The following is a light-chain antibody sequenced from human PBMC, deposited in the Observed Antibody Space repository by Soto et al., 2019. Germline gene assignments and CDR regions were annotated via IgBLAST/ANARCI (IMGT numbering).Light chain of an antibody. CDR2: KAS. Sequence: DIQMTQSPSTLSASVGDRVTITCRASQSISSWLAWYQQKPGKAPELLIYKASSLQSGVPSRFSGSGSGTXXXXXXXXXXXXDFATYYCQQYNSYSPWAFGQGTKVEIK. J-gene: IGKJ1*01. CDR1: QSISSW. CDR3: QQYNSYSPWA. V-gene: IGKV1-5*03.